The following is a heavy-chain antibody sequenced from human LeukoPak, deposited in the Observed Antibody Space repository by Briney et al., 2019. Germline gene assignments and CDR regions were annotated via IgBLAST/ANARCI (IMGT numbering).Heavy chain of an antibody. CDR3: ARDQDGDYFDY. CDR2: INPNSGGT. D-gene: IGHD4-17*01. J-gene: IGHJ4*02. CDR1: GYTFTGFY. V-gene: IGHV1-2*02. Sequence: ASVKVSSKASGYTFTGFYLHWVREAPGQGLEWMGWINPNSGGTNYAQKFQGRVTMTRDTSISTAYMELNRLRSDDTAVYYCARDQDGDYFDYWGQGTLVTVSS.